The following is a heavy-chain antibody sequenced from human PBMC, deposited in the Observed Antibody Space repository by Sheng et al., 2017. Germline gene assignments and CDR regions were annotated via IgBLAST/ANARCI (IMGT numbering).Heavy chain of an antibody. D-gene: IGHD3-9*01. CDR1: GFTFSNFE. CDR3: ERVRTYYDILTGFYRSAPGGDLDY. Sequence: EVQLVESGGGLVQPGRSLRLSCAASGFTFSNFEMNWVRQAPGKGLEWVSYISSTGTTIYYTDSVKGRFTISRDNAKNSLYLQMNSLRAEDTAVYYCERVRTYYDILTGFYRSAPGGDLDYWGQGTLVTVSS. J-gene: IGHJ4*02. CDR2: ISSTGTTI. V-gene: IGHV3-48*03.